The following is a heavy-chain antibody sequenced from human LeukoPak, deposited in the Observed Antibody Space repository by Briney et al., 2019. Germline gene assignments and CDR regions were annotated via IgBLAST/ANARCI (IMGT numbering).Heavy chain of an antibody. J-gene: IGHJ4*02. CDR3: AKDSKNYAIDY. V-gene: IGHV3-30-3*01. Sequence: GGSLRLSCAASGFTFISYAMHWVRQAPGKGLEWVTLISYDGSDKYYADSVKGRFTISRDNSKNTLYLQMNSLRAEDTAVYYCAKDSKNYAIDYWGQGTLVTVSS. CDR2: ISYDGSDK. CDR1: GFTFISYA. D-gene: IGHD3-16*01.